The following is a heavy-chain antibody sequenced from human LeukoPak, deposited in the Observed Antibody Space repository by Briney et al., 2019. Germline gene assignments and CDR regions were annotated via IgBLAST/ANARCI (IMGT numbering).Heavy chain of an antibody. CDR1: GGSISSSSYY. V-gene: IGHV4-39*07. Sequence: MPSETLSLTCTVSGGSISSSSYYWGWIRQPPGKGLEWIGSIYYSGSTYYNPSLKSRVTISVDTSKNQFSLKLSSVTAADTAVYYCARDLRPFHHDSSGYYYGFSDYWGQGTLVTVSS. J-gene: IGHJ4*02. CDR2: IYYSGST. D-gene: IGHD3-22*01. CDR3: ARDLRPFHHDSSGYYYGFSDY.